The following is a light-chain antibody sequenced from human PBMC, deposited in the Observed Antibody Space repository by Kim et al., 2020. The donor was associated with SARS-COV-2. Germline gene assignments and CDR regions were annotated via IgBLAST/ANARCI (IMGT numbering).Light chain of an antibody. Sequence: QSALTQPASVSGSPGQSITISCTGASIGTYDYVSWYQQHPGQAPKLMIHDVSYRPSGVSNRFSGSKSGNTASLTISGLQADDEADYYCSSYTSSSTNVFGSGTKVTVL. V-gene: IGLV2-14*03. CDR3: SSYTSSSTNV. CDR1: SIGTYDY. J-gene: IGLJ1*01. CDR2: DVS.